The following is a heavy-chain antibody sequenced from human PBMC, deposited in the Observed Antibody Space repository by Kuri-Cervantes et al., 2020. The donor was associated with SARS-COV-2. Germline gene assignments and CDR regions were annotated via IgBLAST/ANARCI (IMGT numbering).Heavy chain of an antibody. J-gene: IGHJ4*02. Sequence: SETLSLTCTVSGVSISPYQWSWIRQPPGGGLEWIGYISYTGSAHYNPSLKSRVTISVDTSKNQFSLKLSSVTAADTAVYYCARDQLWFGDQHFDYWGQGTLVTVSS. V-gene: IGHV4-59*12. CDR2: ISYTGSA. D-gene: IGHD3-10*01. CDR1: GVSISPYQ. CDR3: ARDQLWFGDQHFDY.